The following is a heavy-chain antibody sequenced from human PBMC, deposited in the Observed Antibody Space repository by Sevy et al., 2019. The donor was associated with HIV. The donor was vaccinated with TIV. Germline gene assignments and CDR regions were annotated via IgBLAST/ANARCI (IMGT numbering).Heavy chain of an antibody. CDR1: GYTLSQLS. CDR2: FDPEDGRT. CDR3: ATTKDYYDSSGYPFDY. D-gene: IGHD3-22*01. V-gene: IGHV1-24*01. J-gene: IGHJ4*02. Sequence: ASVKISCKVSGYTLSQLSMHWVRQAPGKGLEWVGTFDPEDGRTIYTQKFQGRVTMTKETSTVTAYMGLNSLNSEDTAVYYCATTKDYYDSSGYPFDYWGQGTQVTVSS.